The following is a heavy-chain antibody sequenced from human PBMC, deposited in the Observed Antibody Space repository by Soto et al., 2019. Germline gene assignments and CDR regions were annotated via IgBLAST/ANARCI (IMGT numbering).Heavy chain of an antibody. D-gene: IGHD3-3*01. CDR2: ISAYNGNT. CDR3: AREKTTGYDFWSGLRYGMDV. J-gene: IGHJ6*02. CDR1: DYTFTSYG. V-gene: IGHV1-18*01. Sequence: ASVKVSCKAADYTFTSYGISWVRQAPGQGLEWMGWISAYNGNTNYAQKLQGRVTMTTDTSTSTAYMELRSLRSDDTAVYYCAREKTTGYDFWSGLRYGMDVSGPGTTLTVSS.